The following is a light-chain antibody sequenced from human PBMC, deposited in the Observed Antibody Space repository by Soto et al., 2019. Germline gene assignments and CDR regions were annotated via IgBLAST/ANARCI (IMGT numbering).Light chain of an antibody. CDR2: GND. CDR1: SSNIGSGYD. Sequence: QAVVTQPPSVSGAPGQRVTISCTGSSSNIGSGYDVHWYQHLPGTAPKLFIFGNDNRPSGVPDRFSGSKSGTSASLAITGLQTEDEADYYCQSYDSSLSAVVFGGGTKVTVL. J-gene: IGLJ2*01. V-gene: IGLV1-40*01. CDR3: QSYDSSLSAVV.